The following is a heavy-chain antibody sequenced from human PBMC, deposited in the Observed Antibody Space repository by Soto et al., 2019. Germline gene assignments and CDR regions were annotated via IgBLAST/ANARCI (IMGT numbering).Heavy chain of an antibody. CDR2: ISSGGDLT. CDR1: GFMFSSHG. J-gene: IGHJ4*02. CDR3: AKIGQIGNWFFDY. V-gene: IGHV3-23*01. D-gene: IGHD1-1*01. Sequence: EVQLLESGGDLVQPGGSLRASCAASGFMFSSHGMSWVRQAPGKGLEWVSSISSGGDLTYYADSVKGRFTVSRDNLKNTLSLQMDSLRAEDTATYYCAKIGQIGNWFFDYCGQGTLVTVSS.